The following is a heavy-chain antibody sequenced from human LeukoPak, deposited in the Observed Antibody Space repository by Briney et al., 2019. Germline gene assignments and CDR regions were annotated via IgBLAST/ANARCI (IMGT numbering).Heavy chain of an antibody. D-gene: IGHD6-19*01. V-gene: IGHV1-69*01. Sequence: GASVKVSCKASGGTFSSYAISWVRQAPGQGLEWMGGTIPIFGTANYAQKFQGRVTITADESTSTAYMELSSLRSEDTAVYYCARRIAVAGKNWFDPWGQGTLVTVSS. CDR2: TIPIFGTA. CDR1: GGTFSSYA. J-gene: IGHJ5*02. CDR3: ARRIAVAGKNWFDP.